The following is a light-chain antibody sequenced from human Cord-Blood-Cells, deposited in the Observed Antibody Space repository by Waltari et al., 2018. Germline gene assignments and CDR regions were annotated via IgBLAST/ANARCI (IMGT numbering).Light chain of an antibody. CDR3: QQRSNWPPWT. CDR1: QSVSSY. V-gene: IGKV3-11*01. Sequence: EIVLTQSPATLSLSPGERVTLSCRASQSVSSYLALYQQKPGQAPRLLIYDASNRATGIPARFSGSGSETDFTLTISSLEPEDFAVYYCQQRSNWPPWTFGQGTKVEIK. J-gene: IGKJ1*01. CDR2: DAS.